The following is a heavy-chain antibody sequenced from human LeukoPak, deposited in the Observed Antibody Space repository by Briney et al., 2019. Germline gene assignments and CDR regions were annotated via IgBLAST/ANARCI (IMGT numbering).Heavy chain of an antibody. V-gene: IGHV4-38-2*02. D-gene: IGHD5-24*01. CDR2: IYHSGTS. Sequence: PSETLSLTCTVSGYSISGGFYWAWIRQPPGQGLEWIGSIYHSGTSYYNPSLKSRVTISVDTSKNHFSLNLSSVTAADTAVYYCARGLRDGYSNYWYFDLWGRGTLVTVSS. CDR1: GYSISGGFY. CDR3: ARGLRDGYSNYWYFDL. J-gene: IGHJ2*01.